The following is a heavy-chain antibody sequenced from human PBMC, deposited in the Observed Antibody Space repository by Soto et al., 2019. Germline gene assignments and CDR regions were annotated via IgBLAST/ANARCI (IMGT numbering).Heavy chain of an antibody. J-gene: IGHJ4*02. CDR2: ISAYNGNT. V-gene: IGHV1-18*01. D-gene: IGHD6-19*01. Sequence: ASVKVSCKASGYTFTSYGISWVRQAPGQGLDWMGWISAYNGNTNYAQKLQGRVTMNTDKSTSTAFMELRSLRSDDTSVYYCERGAVGVLYYFDYWGQGTLVTVSS. CDR1: GYTFTSYG. CDR3: ERGAVGVLYYFDY.